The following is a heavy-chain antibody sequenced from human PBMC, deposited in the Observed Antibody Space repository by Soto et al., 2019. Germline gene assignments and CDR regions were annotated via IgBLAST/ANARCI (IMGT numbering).Heavy chain of an antibody. CDR3: AARQFWSGPGTDRRLDY. D-gene: IGHD3-3*01. V-gene: IGHV4-4*02. CDR1: GDSINRRHW. Sequence: QVQLQESGPGLVKPSGTLSLTCGVSGDSINRRHWWNWVRPPPGKGLEWIGQISHSGSTNYNPSLTSRGTISVDNTKNHFSLKLTSVTAADTAVYYCAARQFWSGPGTDRRLDYWGQGTLVTVSS. CDR2: ISHSGST. J-gene: IGHJ4*02.